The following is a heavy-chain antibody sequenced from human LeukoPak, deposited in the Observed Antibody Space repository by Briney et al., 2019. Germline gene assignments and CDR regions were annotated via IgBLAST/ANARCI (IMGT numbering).Heavy chain of an antibody. Sequence: PSETLSLTCTVSGGSMSSYYWSWIRQPPGKGLEWIGYIYYSGSTNYNPSPKSRVTISVDTSKNHFSLKLSSVTAADTAVYYCARDRRYYDTSGTVYYDAMDVWGQGATVTVSS. CDR1: GGSMSSYY. V-gene: IGHV4-59*01. CDR3: ARDRRYYDTSGTVYYDAMDV. CDR2: IYYSGST. J-gene: IGHJ6*02. D-gene: IGHD3-22*01.